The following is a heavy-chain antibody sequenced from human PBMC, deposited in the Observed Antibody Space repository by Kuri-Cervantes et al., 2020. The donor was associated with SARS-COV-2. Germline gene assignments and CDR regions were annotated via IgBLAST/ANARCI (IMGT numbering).Heavy chain of an antibody. CDR2: IRYDGSNK. D-gene: IGHD5-18*01. Sequence: GGSLRLSCAASGFTFSDYYITWIRQAPGKGLEWVAFIRYDGSNKYYADSVKGRFTISRDNSKNTLYLQMNSLRAEDTAVYYCAKDQGDSYGISYFDYWGQGTLVTVSS. V-gene: IGHV3-30*02. CDR3: AKDQGDSYGISYFDY. CDR1: GFTFSDYY. J-gene: IGHJ4*02.